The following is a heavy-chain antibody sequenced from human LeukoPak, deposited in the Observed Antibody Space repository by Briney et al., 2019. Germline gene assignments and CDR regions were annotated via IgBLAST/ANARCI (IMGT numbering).Heavy chain of an antibody. CDR3: ARWGSITTARFDY. D-gene: IGHD3-16*01. CDR1: GGSLRRYY. V-gene: IGHV4-59*01. Sequence: PSVTLSLTRIVSGGSLRRYYWSWLGQPPAKGLDGIGYVYYSGSTNYNPSLKSRVTISVDTSKNQFSLELSSVTAADTAVYYCARWGSITTARFDYWGQGTLVTVSS. J-gene: IGHJ4*02. CDR2: VYYSGST.